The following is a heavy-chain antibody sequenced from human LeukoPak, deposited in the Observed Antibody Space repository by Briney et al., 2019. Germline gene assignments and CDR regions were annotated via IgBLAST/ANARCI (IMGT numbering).Heavy chain of an antibody. V-gene: IGHV4-34*01. CDR1: GGSFSGYY. J-gene: IGHJ4*02. D-gene: IGHD6-6*01. CDR3: AGGSSFPL. Sequence: PSETLSLTCAVYGGSFSGYYWSWIRQPPGKGLEWIGEINHSGSTNYNPSLKSRVTISVDTSKNQFSLKLSSVTAADTAVYYCAGGSSFPLWGQGTLVTVSS. CDR2: INHSGST.